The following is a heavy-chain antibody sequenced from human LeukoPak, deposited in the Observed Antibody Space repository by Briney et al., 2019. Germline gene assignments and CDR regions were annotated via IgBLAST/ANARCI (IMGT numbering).Heavy chain of an antibody. Sequence: GGSLRLSCAASGFTFRSYAMSWVRQAPGKGLEWVGRVKSKADGGTADYAAPVKGRFTISRDDSKNTLYLQMNSLKTEDTAMYFCTKAAFYYTSGSLDYWGQGTLVTVSS. J-gene: IGHJ4*02. CDR3: TKAAFYYTSGSLDY. CDR2: VKSKADGGTA. CDR1: GFTFRSYA. V-gene: IGHV3-15*01. D-gene: IGHD3-10*01.